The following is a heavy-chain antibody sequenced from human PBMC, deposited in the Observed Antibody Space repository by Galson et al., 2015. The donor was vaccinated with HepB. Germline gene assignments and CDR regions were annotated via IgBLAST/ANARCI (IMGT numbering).Heavy chain of an antibody. Sequence: SLRLSCAASGFTFSSYGMHWVRQAPGKGLEWVAVIWYDGSNKYYADSVKGRFTISRDNSKNTLYLQMNSLRAEDTAVYYCARDKDTAMDNFFDYWGQGTLVTASS. CDR3: ARDKDTAMDNFFDY. D-gene: IGHD5-18*01. CDR2: IWYDGSNK. CDR1: GFTFSSYG. J-gene: IGHJ4*02. V-gene: IGHV3-33*01.